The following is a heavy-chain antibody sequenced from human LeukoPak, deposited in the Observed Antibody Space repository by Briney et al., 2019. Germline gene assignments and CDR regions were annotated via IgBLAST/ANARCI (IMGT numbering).Heavy chain of an antibody. CDR3: AGLKRAAAANPLDY. J-gene: IGHJ4*02. Sequence: GGSLRLSCEASGFIVTSNYMNWVRQAPGKGLEWVSIIYTSGDTYYADSVKGRFTISRHNSENTVYLQMNSLRPEDTAVYYCAGLKRAAAANPLDYWGQGTLVTVSS. D-gene: IGHD6-13*01. V-gene: IGHV3-53*04. CDR1: GFIVTSNY. CDR2: IYTSGDT.